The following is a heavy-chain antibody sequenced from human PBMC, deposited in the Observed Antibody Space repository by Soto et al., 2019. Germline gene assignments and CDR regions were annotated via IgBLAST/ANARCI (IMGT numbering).Heavy chain of an antibody. CDR1: GYTFTSYD. CDR3: ARVNRVVVTAGLGY. D-gene: IGHD2-21*02. J-gene: IGHJ4*02. V-gene: IGHV1-8*01. Sequence: QVQLVQSGAEVKKPGASVKVSCKASGYTFTSYDINWVRQATGQGLEWMGWMNPNSGNTSYAQKFQGRVTMTRNTSISTAYMELSSLRSEDTAVYYCARVNRVVVTAGLGYWGQGTLVTVSS. CDR2: MNPNSGNT.